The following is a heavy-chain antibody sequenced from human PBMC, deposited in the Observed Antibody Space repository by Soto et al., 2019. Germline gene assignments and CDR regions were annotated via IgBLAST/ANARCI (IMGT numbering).Heavy chain of an antibody. CDR3: AKGVGYSSSWFRMDV. CDR2: IYPGDSDT. V-gene: IGHV5-51*01. Sequence: GESLKISCKGSGYSFTSYWIGWVRQMPGKGLEWMGIIYPGDSDTRYSPSFQGQVTISADKSISTAYLQWSSLKASDTAMYYCAKGVGYSSSWFRMDVWGQGTTVTVSS. CDR1: GYSFTSYW. D-gene: IGHD6-13*01. J-gene: IGHJ6*02.